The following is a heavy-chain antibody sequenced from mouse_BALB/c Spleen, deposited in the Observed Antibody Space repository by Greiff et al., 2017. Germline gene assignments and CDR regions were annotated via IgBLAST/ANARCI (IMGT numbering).Heavy chain of an antibody. V-gene: IGHV1S29*02. CDR1: GYTFTDYN. D-gene: IGHD2-4*01. CDR3: ARPYDYGDAMDY. J-gene: IGHJ4*01. Sequence: EVQLQESGPELVKPGASVKISCKASGYTFTDYNMHWVKQSHGKSLEWIGYIYPYNGGTGYNQKFKSKATLTVDNSSSTAYMELRSLTSEDSAVYYCARPYDYGDAMDYWGQGTSVTVSA. CDR2: IYPYNGGT.